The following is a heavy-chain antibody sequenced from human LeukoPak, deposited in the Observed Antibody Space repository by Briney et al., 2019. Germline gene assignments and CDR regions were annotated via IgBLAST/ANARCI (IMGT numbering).Heavy chain of an antibody. J-gene: IGHJ4*02. CDR3: ASWSGDNWNYADY. V-gene: IGHV1-69*04. D-gene: IGHD1-20*01. Sequence: SVKVSCKASGGTFSSYAIIWVRQAPGQRLEWMGRIIPILGIANYAQKFQGRVTITADKSTSTAYMELSSLRSEDTAVYYCASWSGDNWNYADYWGQGTLVTVSS. CDR2: IIPILGIA. CDR1: GGTFSSYA.